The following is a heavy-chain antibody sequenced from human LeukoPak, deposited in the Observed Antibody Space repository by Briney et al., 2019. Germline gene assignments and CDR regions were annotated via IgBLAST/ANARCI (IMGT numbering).Heavy chain of an antibody. CDR2: ISSSSSYI. CDR3: ARVQGSWVSGDSGN. CDR1: GFTFSSYS. V-gene: IGHV3-21*01. J-gene: IGHJ4*02. Sequence: GSLRLSCAASGFTFSSYSMNWVRQAPGKGLEWVSSISSSSSYIYYADSVKGRFTISRDNAKNSLYLQMNSLRAEDTAVYYCARVQGSWVSGDSGNWDQGTLVTVSS. D-gene: IGHD3-10*02.